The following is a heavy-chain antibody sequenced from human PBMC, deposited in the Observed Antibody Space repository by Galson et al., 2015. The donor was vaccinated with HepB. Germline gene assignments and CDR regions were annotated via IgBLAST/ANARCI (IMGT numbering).Heavy chain of an antibody. CDR2: MNPNSGNT. CDR1: GYTFTSYD. J-gene: IGHJ5*02. Sequence: SVKVSCKASGYTFTSYDINWVRQATGQGLEWMGWMNPNSGNTGYAQKFQGRVTMTRNTSISTAYMELNSLRSEDTAVYYCARVPRVTMVRGVIIRPVHGWFDPWGQGTLVTVSS. CDR3: ARVPRVTMVRGVIIRPVHGWFDP. D-gene: IGHD3-10*01. V-gene: IGHV1-8*01.